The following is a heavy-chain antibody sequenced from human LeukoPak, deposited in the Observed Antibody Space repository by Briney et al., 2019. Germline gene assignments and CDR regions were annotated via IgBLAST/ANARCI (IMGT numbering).Heavy chain of an antibody. V-gene: IGHV3-11*01. CDR3: ARGYSNYGY. Sequence: GGSLRLSCAASGVTVSNNYMSWIRQAPGKGLEWVSCSSSGNNIIYYADSVKGRFTISRDNAKNSLYLQMNSLRADDTAVYYCARGYSNYGYWGQGTLVTVSS. CDR1: GVTVSNNY. CDR2: SSSGNNII. J-gene: IGHJ4*02. D-gene: IGHD4-11*01.